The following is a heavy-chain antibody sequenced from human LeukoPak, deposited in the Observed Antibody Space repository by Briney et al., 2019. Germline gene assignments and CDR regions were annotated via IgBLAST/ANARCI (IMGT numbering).Heavy chain of an antibody. CDR1: GGSISSGSYY. J-gene: IGHJ4*02. CDR3: ARGRRGYGPGSYYKY. V-gene: IGHV4-61*02. Sequence: SETLSLTCTVSGGSISSGSYYWSWIRQPAGKGLEWIGRIYSSGSTNYNPSLKSRVTISVDTSKNQFSLKLSSVTAADTAVYYCARGRRGYGPGSYYKYWGQGTLVTVSS. CDR2: IYSSGST. D-gene: IGHD3-10*01.